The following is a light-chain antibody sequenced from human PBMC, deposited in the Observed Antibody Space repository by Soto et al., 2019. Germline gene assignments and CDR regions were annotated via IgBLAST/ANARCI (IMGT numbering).Light chain of an antibody. CDR1: QSISSY. CDR2: AAS. V-gene: IGKV1-39*01. J-gene: IGKJ1*01. Sequence: DIQMTQSPSSLSASVGDRVTITCRASQSISSYLNWYPQKPGQAPKLLIYAASSLQSGVPSRFSGSGSGTDFTLTISSLQPEDFATYYCQQSYSTPRTFGQGTKVEIK. CDR3: QQSYSTPRT.